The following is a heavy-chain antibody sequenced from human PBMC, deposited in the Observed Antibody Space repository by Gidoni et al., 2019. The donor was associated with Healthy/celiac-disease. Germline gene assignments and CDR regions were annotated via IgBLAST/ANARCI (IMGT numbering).Heavy chain of an antibody. Sequence: EVQLVESGGGLIQPGGSLRLSCAASGFPVSSNYMSWVRQAPGKGLEWVSVIYSGGSTYYADSVKGRFTISRDNSKNTLYLQMNSLRAEDTAVYYCACPYYSSSWYYFDYWGQGTLVTVSS. CDR1: GFPVSSNY. J-gene: IGHJ4*02. V-gene: IGHV3-53*01. CDR3: ACPYYSSSWYYFDY. D-gene: IGHD6-13*01. CDR2: IYSGGST.